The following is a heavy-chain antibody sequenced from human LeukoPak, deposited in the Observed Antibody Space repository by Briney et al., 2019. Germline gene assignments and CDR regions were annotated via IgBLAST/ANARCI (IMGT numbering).Heavy chain of an antibody. CDR3: ARGAVTATPLRY. Sequence: SETLSLTCTVSGASISTSYWSWIRQPPGKGLEWLGYIYYSGTTNYNPSLKSRVTISVDTSKNQFSLKLSSVTAADTAVYYCARGAVTATPLRYWGQGTLVTVSS. CDR2: IYYSGTT. CDR1: GASISTSY. V-gene: IGHV4-59*01. J-gene: IGHJ4*02. D-gene: IGHD2-21*02.